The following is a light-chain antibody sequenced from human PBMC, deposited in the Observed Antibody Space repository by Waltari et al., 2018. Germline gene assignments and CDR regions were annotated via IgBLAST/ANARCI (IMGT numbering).Light chain of an antibody. CDR1: DSDVGAYDF. V-gene: IGLV2-14*01. CDR2: EVS. CDR3: SSYTTSSAPGV. Sequence: QSALTQPASVSGSPGQSITISCSRTDSDVGAYDFVSWYQQHPGKAPHLIIYEVSNRPSGISNRFSASKSGNTASLTISGLQAEDEADYYCSSYTTSSAPGVFGTGTRVTVL. J-gene: IGLJ1*01.